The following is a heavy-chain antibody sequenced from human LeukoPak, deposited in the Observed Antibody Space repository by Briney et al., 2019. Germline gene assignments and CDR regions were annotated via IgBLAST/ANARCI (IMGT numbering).Heavy chain of an antibody. V-gene: IGHV4-4*07. CDR3: ARERGLWFGELLDYYYMDV. CDR2: IYTSGST. D-gene: IGHD3-10*01. CDR1: GVSISSYY. J-gene: IGHJ6*03. Sequence: PSETLCLTCTVSGVSISSYYWSWIRQPPGKGLEWVWRIYTSGSTNYNPSLESRVTMSVDTSKNQFSLKLSSVTAADTAVYYCARERGLWFGELLDYYYMDVWGKGTTVTISS.